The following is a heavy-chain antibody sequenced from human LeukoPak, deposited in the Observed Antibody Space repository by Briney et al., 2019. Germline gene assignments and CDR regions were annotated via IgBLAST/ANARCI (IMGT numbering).Heavy chain of an antibody. Sequence: GGSLRLSYAPSGFTVSSNYMSWVRHAPGQRLQWGSVIYSGGSTYYADSVKGRFTISRDNSENTVYLQMNSLRAEDTAVYYCARDCLRVGVYYYAMDVWGQGTTVTVSS. CDR3: ARDCLRVGVYYYAMDV. J-gene: IGHJ6*02. V-gene: IGHV3-53*01. CDR2: IYSGGST. CDR1: GFTVSSNY. D-gene: IGHD1-26*01.